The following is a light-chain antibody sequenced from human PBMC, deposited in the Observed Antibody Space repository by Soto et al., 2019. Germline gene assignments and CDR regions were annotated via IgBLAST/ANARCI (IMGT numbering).Light chain of an antibody. CDR1: QSINNY. CDR2: ATS. V-gene: IGKV1-39*01. Sequence: DIQMTQSPSSLSASVGDRVTITCRASQSINNYLNWFQQRPGKAPKLLVYATSRLQSGVPSRFSGSAPRTDFTLTITKLQRKDFATYYWQQRHKTPRTFGKRTKVEIK. J-gene: IGKJ1*01. CDR3: QQRHKTPRT.